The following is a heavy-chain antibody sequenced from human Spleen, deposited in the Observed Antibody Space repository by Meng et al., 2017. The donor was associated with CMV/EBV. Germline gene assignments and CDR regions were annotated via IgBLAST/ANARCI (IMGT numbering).Heavy chain of an antibody. V-gene: IGHV5-10-1*01. J-gene: IGHJ5*02. CDR1: GYSVTIYW. CDR3: YCTIFGVGANWFDP. CDR2: IDPSDSYT. Sequence: GAEVKKPGESLRVYCKGSGYSVTIYWISWVRQMPGTGLEWMGRIDPSDSYTNYSPSFQGHVTISADKSISTAYLQWSSLKASDTAMYYCYCTIFGVGANWFDPWGQGTLVTVSS. D-gene: IGHD3-3*01.